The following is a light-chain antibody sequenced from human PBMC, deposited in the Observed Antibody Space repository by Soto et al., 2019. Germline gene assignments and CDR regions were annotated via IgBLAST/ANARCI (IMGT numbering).Light chain of an antibody. CDR2: GNN. CDR1: ASNVASNY. V-gene: IGLV1-47*01. J-gene: IGLJ2*01. CDR3: ASWDDSLSGL. Sequence: QSVLTQPPSASGTPGQKVTISCSGSASNVASNYIYWYQQLPGTAPKLLVFGNNQRPSGVPDRFSGSRSGTSASLAISGLRSEDEAIYFCASWDDSLSGLFGGGTKVTVL.